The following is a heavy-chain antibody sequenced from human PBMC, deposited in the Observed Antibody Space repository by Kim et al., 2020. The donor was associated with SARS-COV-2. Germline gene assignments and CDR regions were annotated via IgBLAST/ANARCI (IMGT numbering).Heavy chain of an antibody. CDR2: IGTAGET. CDR1: GFIFGGHD. Sequence: GGSLRLSCAASGFIFGGHDMHWVRQGTGKGLEWVSAIGTAGETFYAKSVKGRIIISRENGKNSLYLQMDSLRAVYTAVFYCARGILLWLGVDVLGQGTTVTVSS. D-gene: IGHD3-10*01. J-gene: IGHJ6*02. V-gene: IGHV3-13*04. CDR3: ARGILLWLGVDV.